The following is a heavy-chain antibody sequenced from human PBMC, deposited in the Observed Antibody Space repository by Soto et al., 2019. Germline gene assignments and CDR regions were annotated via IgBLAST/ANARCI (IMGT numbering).Heavy chain of an antibody. D-gene: IGHD6-19*01. J-gene: IGHJ6*02. CDR3: AKDLYSSGGVGYYGMDV. CDR2: ISYDGSNK. Sequence: GGSLRLSCAASGFTFSSYGMHWVRQAPGKGLEWVAVISYDGSNKYYADSVKGRFTISRDNSKNTLYLQMNSLRAEDTAVYYCAKDLYSSGGVGYYGMDVWGQGTTVTVSS. V-gene: IGHV3-30*18. CDR1: GFTFSSYG.